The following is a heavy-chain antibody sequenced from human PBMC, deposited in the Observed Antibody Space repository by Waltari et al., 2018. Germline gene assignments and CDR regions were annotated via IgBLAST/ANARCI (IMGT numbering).Heavy chain of an antibody. CDR2: ISYSGIT. CDR3: ARFSKSANWIDP. D-gene: IGHD3-3*02. Sequence: LQLQESGPGLVKPSATLSLTCTVSGGSIRSSGSYWGWIRQPPGKGLEWIGSISYSGITYYNTSLMSRVTISVDTSKNQFSLKLTSVIAAETAVFYCARFSKSANWIDPWGQGTLVTVSS. CDR1: GGSIRSSGSY. J-gene: IGHJ5*02. V-gene: IGHV4-39*01.